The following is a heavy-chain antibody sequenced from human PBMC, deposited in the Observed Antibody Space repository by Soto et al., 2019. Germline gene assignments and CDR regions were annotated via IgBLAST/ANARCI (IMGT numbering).Heavy chain of an antibody. CDR1: GGTFSSYA. Sequence: QVQLVQSGAEWKRPGSSVKVSCKASGGTFSSYAISWVQQAPGQGLEWMGGIIPIFHTSNYAQKFQGRVTMTADEFPSTAYMELSSLTSEDTAVYYCARGYCSGGSCYSGGNYYYHNMDVWGQGTTVTVSS. D-gene: IGHD2-15*01. CDR3: ARGYCSGGSCYSGGNYYYHNMDV. J-gene: IGHJ6*02. CDR2: IIPIFHTS. V-gene: IGHV1-69*01.